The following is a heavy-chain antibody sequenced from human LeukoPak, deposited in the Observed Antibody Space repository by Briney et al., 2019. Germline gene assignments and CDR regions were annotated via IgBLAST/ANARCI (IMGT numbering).Heavy chain of an antibody. CDR3: ARVMITFGGVTGDYYYMDV. CDR1: GFTFSSYS. J-gene: IGHJ6*03. CDR2: ISSSSSYI. V-gene: IGHV3-21*01. D-gene: IGHD3-16*01. Sequence: GGSLRLSCAASGFTFSSYSMNWVRQAPGKGLEWVSSISSSSSYIYYADSVKGRFTISRDNAKNSLYLQMNSLRAEDTAVYYCARVMITFGGVTGDYYYMDVWGEGTTVSVSS.